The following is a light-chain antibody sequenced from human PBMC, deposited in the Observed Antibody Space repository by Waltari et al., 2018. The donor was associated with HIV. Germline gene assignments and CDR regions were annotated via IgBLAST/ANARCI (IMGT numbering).Light chain of an antibody. Sequence: QSVLTQAPSVSRPPGQRVIMSCSGSASNIGNNFVSWFQQVSGRAPRLGIYRSDQRPSGVPDRISAAKAGSSATLAITGLQSGDEAVYFCASWDDNLSHWVFGGGTKVTV. CDR3: ASWDDNLSHWV. J-gene: IGLJ3*02. V-gene: IGLV1-47*01. CDR2: RSD. CDR1: ASNIGNNF.